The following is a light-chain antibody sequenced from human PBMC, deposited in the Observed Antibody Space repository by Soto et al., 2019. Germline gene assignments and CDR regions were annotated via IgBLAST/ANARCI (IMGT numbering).Light chain of an antibody. V-gene: IGKV1-5*03. CDR2: KAP. J-gene: IGKJ4*01. Sequence: DIQMTQSPSTLSASVGDRVTITCRASQSISSWLAWYQQKPGKAPNLLIYKAPSLESGVPSRFSGSGSATEFTLTVSSLQPDDFATYYCQQYDSYPLTFGGGTKVAIK. CDR1: QSISSW. CDR3: QQYDSYPLT.